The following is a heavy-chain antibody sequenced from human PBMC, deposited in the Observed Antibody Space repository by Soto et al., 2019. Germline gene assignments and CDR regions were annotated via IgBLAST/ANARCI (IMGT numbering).Heavy chain of an antibody. CDR1: GFTFSGNA. CDR3: SKDSVAGCYFDL. J-gene: IGHJ2*01. Sequence: ELQLLESGGGLVQPGGSLRLSCAASGFTFSGNAMSWVRQAPGMGLEWVSGISGSGDSTYYGDSVKGRFTLSRDNSKNTLYLHMNSLRAEDTAVYYCSKDSVAGCYFDLWGRCTLVTVSS. D-gene: IGHD2-15*01. CDR2: ISGSGDST. V-gene: IGHV3-23*01.